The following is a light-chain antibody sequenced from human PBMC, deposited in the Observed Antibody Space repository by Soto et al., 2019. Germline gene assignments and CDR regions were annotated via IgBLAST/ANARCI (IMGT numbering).Light chain of an antibody. Sequence: QSALTQPRSVSGSPRQSVTISCTGTSSDVGAYKYVSWYQHHPGKVPELIIYDVTKRPSGVPDRFSGSKSGNTASLTISGLQTEDEADYYCCSYAGSYTVIFGGGTKLTVL. J-gene: IGLJ2*01. CDR3: CSYAGSYTVI. CDR2: DVT. V-gene: IGLV2-11*01. CDR1: SSDVGAYKY.